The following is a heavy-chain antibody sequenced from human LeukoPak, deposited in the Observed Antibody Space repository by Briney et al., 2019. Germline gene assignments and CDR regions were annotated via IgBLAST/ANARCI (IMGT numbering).Heavy chain of an antibody. V-gene: IGHV1-8*02. Sequence: ASVKVSCKASGGTFSSYAISWVRQAPGQGLEWMGWMNPNSGNTGYAQKFQGRVTMTRNTSISTAYMELSSLRPEDTAVYYCARAIHRDYDFWSGYYWDYYYYGMDVWGQGTTVTVSS. CDR2: MNPNSGNT. J-gene: IGHJ6*02. CDR3: ARAIHRDYDFWSGYYWDYYYYGMDV. D-gene: IGHD3-3*01. CDR1: GGTFSSYA.